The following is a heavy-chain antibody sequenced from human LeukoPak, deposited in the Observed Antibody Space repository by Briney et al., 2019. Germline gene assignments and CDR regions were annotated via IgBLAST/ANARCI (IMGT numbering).Heavy chain of an antibody. J-gene: IGHJ4*02. D-gene: IGHD3-22*01. CDR2: INSDGRST. CDR1: GFTFSSYW. CDR3: ARDRDGTAYYPLDF. V-gene: IGHV3-74*01. Sequence: GGSLRLSCAASGFTFSSYWMHWVRQAPGKGLVWVSRINSDGRSTSYADSVKGRFTISRDNAKNTLYLQMNSLRAEDTAVYYCARDRDGTAYYPLDFRGQGTLVTVSS.